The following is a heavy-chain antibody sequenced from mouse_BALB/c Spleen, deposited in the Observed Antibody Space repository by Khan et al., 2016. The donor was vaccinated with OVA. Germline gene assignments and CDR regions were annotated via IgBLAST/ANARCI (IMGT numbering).Heavy chain of an antibody. CDR3: VRLYDGYVYAMDY. CDR2: IWAGGSI. Sequence: QVQLRQSGPGLVAPSQSLSITCTVSGFSLTTYGVNWVRQPPGKGLEWLGVIWAGGSINYNSALMSRLTISKDNSKSQVFLKMNSLQTDDTAMYXSVRLYDGYVYAMDYWGQGTSVTVSS. J-gene: IGHJ4*01. D-gene: IGHD2-3*01. CDR1: GFSLTTYG. V-gene: IGHV2-9*02.